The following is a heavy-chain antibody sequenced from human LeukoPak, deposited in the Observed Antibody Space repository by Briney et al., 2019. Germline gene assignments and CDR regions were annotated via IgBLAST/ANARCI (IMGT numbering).Heavy chain of an antibody. CDR1: GGSFSAYY. V-gene: IGHV4-34*01. CDR3: AREKYQLLHYYYYGMDV. Sequence: SETLSLTRAVYGGSFSAYYWSWIRQPPGKGLEWIGEINHSGSTNYNPSLKSRVTISVDTSKNQFSLKLSSVTAADTAVYYCAREKYQLLHYYYYGMDVWGQGTTVTVSS. D-gene: IGHD2-2*01. J-gene: IGHJ6*02. CDR2: INHSGST.